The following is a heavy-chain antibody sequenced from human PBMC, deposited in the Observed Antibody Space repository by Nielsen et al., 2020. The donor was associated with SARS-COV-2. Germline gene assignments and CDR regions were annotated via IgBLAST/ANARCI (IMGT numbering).Heavy chain of an antibody. Sequence: SETLSLTCNVSGDSMSSSDYYWAFHRQPPGRGLEWVGSIYYSGITYYNPSLKSRVTMSVDTSKNQFSLRLNSVTPADTAVYYCARLNRRILTPLALSSLRFDFWGRGALVTVSS. V-gene: IGHV4-39*01. CDR3: ARLNRRILTPLALSSLRFDF. CDR2: IYYSGIT. CDR1: GDSMSSSDYY. D-gene: IGHD3-3*02. J-gene: IGHJ4*02.